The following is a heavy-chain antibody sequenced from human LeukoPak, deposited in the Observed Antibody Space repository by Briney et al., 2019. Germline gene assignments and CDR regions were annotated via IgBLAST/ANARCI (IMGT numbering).Heavy chain of an antibody. CDR3: ARHHYYYDSSYNWFDP. CDR2: IYYSGST. D-gene: IGHD3-22*01. J-gene: IGHJ5*02. V-gene: IGHV4-39*01. CDR1: GGSISSSSYY. Sequence: TSETLSLTCTVSGGSISSSSYYWGWIRQPPGKGLEWIGSIYYSGSTYYNPSLKSRVTISVDTSKNQFSLKLSSVTAADTAVYYCARHHYYYDSSYNWFDPWGQGTLVTVSS.